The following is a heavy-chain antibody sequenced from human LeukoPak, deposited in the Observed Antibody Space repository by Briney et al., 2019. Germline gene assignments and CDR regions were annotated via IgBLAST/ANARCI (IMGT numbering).Heavy chain of an antibody. D-gene: IGHD6-13*01. CDR1: GFTFSSYG. Sequence: PGGSLRLSCAASGFTFSSYGMHWVRQAPGKGLEWVAFIRYDGSNKYYADSVKGRFTISRDNSKNTVYVQMNSLRAEDTAVYYCARVGYTGTWYSSPPFDYWGQGTLVTVSS. CDR2: IRYDGSNK. CDR3: ARVGYTGTWYSSPPFDY. V-gene: IGHV3-30*02. J-gene: IGHJ4*02.